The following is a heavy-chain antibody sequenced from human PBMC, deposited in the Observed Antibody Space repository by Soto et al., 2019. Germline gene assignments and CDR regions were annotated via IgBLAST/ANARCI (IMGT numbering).Heavy chain of an antibody. J-gene: IGHJ4*02. CDR3: ARAISLIMAAPDY. CDR1: GYTXTNYA. CDR2: VSPYNGNA. V-gene: IGHV1-18*04. D-gene: IGHD2-8*01. Sequence: SXKVSCTTSGYTXTNYAISLVRQAPGQGLEWMGWVSPYNGNANYTEKFQGRVSMTTDTSKTTAYMELPSLTSDDTDIYYCARAISLIMAAPDYWGQGTLVTVS.